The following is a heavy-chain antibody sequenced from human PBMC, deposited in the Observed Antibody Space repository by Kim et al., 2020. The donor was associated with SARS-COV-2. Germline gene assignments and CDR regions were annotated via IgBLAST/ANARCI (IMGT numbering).Heavy chain of an antibody. D-gene: IGHD3-22*01. CDR2: ISAYNGNT. J-gene: IGHJ3*02. Sequence: ASVKVSCKASGYTFTSYGISWVRQAPGQGLEWMGWISAYNGNTNYAQKLQGRVTMTTDTSTSTAYMELRSLRSDDTAVYYCARDQSAGYYYDSSGYYYVNAFDIWGQGTMVTVSS. CDR1: GYTFTSYG. CDR3: ARDQSAGYYYDSSGYYYVNAFDI. V-gene: IGHV1-18*01.